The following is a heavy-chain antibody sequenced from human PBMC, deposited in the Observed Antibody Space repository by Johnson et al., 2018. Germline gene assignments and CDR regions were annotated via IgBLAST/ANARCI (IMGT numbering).Heavy chain of an antibody. CDR1: GYSFTTYA. D-gene: IGHD3-22*01. CDR3: ARDDYYDSLTAFDI. Sequence: QVQLVQSGAEVKQPGASVKVSCKASGYSFTTYAMHWVRQAPGQSLEWMGWINAGQGNTAYSQKFRGRVPLPRDTSATTAYMEMSSLTSEDTAVYYWARDDYYDSLTAFDIWGQGTMVTVSS. CDR2: INAGQGNT. J-gene: IGHJ3*02. V-gene: IGHV1-3*01.